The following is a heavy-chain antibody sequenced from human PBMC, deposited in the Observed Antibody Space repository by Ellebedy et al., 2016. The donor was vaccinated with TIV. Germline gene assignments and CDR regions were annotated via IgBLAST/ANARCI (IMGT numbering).Heavy chain of an antibody. J-gene: IGHJ4*02. V-gene: IGHV1-69*13. Sequence: SVKVSCXTSGGTFSNYTINWVRQAPGQGLEWVGGIISMFGTPNYAQKLQGRVTITADESTTTAYMELSSLRSDDTALYYCATDPLDYWGQGTLVTVSS. CDR2: IISMFGTP. CDR1: GGTFSNYT. CDR3: ATDPLDY.